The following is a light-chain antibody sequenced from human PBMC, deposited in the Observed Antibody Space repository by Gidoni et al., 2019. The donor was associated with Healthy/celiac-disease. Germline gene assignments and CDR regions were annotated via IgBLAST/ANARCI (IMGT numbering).Light chain of an antibody. CDR2: DVS. Sequence: QSALTQPASVSGSPGQSITISCTGTSSDVGVYNYLSWYQQHPGKAPKLMNYDVSNRPSGVSNLFSGSKSGNTASLTISGLQAEDEADDYCSSYTSSSTLDWVFGGGTKLTVL. V-gene: IGLV2-14*03. CDR1: SSDVGVYNY. J-gene: IGLJ3*02. CDR3: SSYTSSSTLDWV.